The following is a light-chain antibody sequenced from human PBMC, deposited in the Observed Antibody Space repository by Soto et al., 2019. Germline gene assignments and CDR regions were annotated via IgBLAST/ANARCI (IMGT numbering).Light chain of an antibody. CDR1: SSNIGSNT. V-gene: IGLV1-44*01. Sequence: QSALTQPPSASGTPGQRVTISCSGSSSNIGSNTVNWYQHLPGTAPKLLIYSNNQRPSGVPDRFSGSKSGTSASLAISGLQSEDEADYYCAAWDDSLNGPGVVFGGGTQLTVL. J-gene: IGLJ2*01. CDR3: AAWDDSLNGPGVV. CDR2: SNN.